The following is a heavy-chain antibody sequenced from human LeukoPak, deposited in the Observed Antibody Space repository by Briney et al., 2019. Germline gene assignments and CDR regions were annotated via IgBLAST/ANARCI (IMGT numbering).Heavy chain of an antibody. V-gene: IGHV3-30*02. CDR2: IRYDGNNT. Sequence: GGSLRLSCAASGSTFHSYGVHWVRQAPGKGLEWVAFIRYDGNNTDYADSAKGRFTISRDNSKNTVYLQMNSLRVEDTAVHYCTKGATIGAFDIWGQGTMVTVSS. CDR3: TKGATIGAFDI. CDR1: GSTFHSYG. J-gene: IGHJ3*02. D-gene: IGHD5-24*01.